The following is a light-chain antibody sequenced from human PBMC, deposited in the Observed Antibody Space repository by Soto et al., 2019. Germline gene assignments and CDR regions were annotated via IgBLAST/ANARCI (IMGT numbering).Light chain of an antibody. Sequence: DIQMTQSPSSLSASVGDRVTISCRASQSISTYLNWYRQQPGKAPELLIYAASSLQSGVPSRFSGSGSGTDFTLTISNLQPEDFSSYYCQQSYSSPNTFGQGPKLEI. CDR2: AAS. J-gene: IGKJ2*01. V-gene: IGKV1-39*01. CDR3: QQSYSSPNT. CDR1: QSISTY.